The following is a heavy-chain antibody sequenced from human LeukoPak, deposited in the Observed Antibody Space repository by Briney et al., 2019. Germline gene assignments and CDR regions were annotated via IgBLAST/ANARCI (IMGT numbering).Heavy chain of an antibody. D-gene: IGHD5-24*01. J-gene: IGHJ4*02. Sequence: SETLSLIFAVSGGPIRCYYCSLIRQPAGKGLEWFGRISTGGTTTYNPSLTSRITMSEDTSKNQFSLNLTSVTAADTAVYYCARELSPSRAHDYWGQGTLVTVSS. CDR2: ISTGGTT. CDR1: GGPIRCYY. V-gene: IGHV4-4*07. CDR3: ARELSPSRAHDY.